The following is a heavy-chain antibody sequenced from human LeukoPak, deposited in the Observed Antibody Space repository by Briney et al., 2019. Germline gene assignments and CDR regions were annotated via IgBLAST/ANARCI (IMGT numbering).Heavy chain of an antibody. CDR2: ISSSGSTI. CDR1: GFTFSSYE. V-gene: IGHV3-48*03. D-gene: IGHD3-22*01. J-gene: IGHJ4*02. CDR3: EKDGGDAKYYYDSSGYLS. Sequence: GGSLRLSCAASGFTFSSYEMNWVRQAPGKGLEWVSYISSSGSTIYYADSVKGRFTISRDNAKNSLYLQMNSLRAEDKAVYYCEKDGGDAKYYYDSSGYLSWGQGTLVTVSS.